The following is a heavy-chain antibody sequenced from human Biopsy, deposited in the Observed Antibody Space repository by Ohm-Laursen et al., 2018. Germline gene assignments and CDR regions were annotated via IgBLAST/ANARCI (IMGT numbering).Heavy chain of an antibody. J-gene: IGHJ4*02. D-gene: IGHD4-11*01. CDR3: ARSNGYGDYRFDD. CDR1: ADSISSNF. V-gene: IGHV4-59*01. Sequence: SQTLSLTCTVSADSISSNFWSWIRQTPGKGLEWIGYISYTGDTNYNPSLESRITISLDTSKNQFSLMLSSVTAADTVVYYCARSNGYGDYRFDDWGQGTLVTVAS. CDR2: ISYTGDT.